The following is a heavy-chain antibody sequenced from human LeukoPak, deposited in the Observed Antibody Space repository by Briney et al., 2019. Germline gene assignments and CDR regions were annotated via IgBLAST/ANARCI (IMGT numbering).Heavy chain of an antibody. CDR2: IHPSGGST. CDR3: ATGGMYSSGWYAALNYYYYMDV. Sequence: ASVKVSCKASGYTFTSYYMHWVRQAPGQGLEWMGIIHPSGGSTNYAQKFQGRVTMTRNTSISTAYMELSSLRSEDTAVYYCATGGMYSSGWYAALNYYYYMDVWGKGTTVTISS. D-gene: IGHD6-19*01. J-gene: IGHJ6*03. V-gene: IGHV1-46*01. CDR1: GYTFTSYY.